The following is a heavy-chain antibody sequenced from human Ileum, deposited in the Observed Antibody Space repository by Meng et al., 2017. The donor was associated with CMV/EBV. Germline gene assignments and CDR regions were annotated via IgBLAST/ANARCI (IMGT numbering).Heavy chain of an antibody. D-gene: IGHD1-14*01. J-gene: IGHJ4*02. CDR1: GYSVSGNIAP. V-gene: IGHV6-1*01. CDR3: ARASHGRTVSLLAS. Sequence: QRKHSGSGLVKPSPTLSRSRVSYGYSVSGNIAPWDWITQSPQRGLEWLGRTYSRSTWYSDCAISVRSRLRCCPDTYRKQFSLQLTSVTPEDTAVYSCARASHGRTVSLLASWGRGILVTVSS. CDR2: TYSRSTWYS.